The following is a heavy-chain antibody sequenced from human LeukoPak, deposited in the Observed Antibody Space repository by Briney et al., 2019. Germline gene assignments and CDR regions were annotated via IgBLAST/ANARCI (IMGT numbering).Heavy chain of an antibody. Sequence: GGSLRLSCVTSGFFFNSYWMAWVRQAPGRGLEWVATIAANGNDKDYEDALQGRFTISRDNARNSLSLRIDSLRAEDTAQYYCAREVFFQFDNWGQGALVTVSS. J-gene: IGHJ4*02. CDR2: IAANGNDK. CDR3: AREVFFQFDN. CDR1: GFFFNSYW. V-gene: IGHV3-7*03.